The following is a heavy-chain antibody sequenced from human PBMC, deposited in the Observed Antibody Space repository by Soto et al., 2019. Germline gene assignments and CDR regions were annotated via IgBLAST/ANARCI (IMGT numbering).Heavy chain of an antibody. Sequence: PGGSLRLSCAASGFTFSSYSMNWVRQAPGKGLEWVSSISSSSSYIYYADSVKGRFTISRDNAKNSLYLQMNSLRAEDTAVYYCARVPPDTAMLTDDAFDIWGQGTMVTVSS. V-gene: IGHV3-21*01. J-gene: IGHJ3*02. CDR3: ARVPPDTAMLTDDAFDI. CDR2: ISSSSSYI. CDR1: GFTFSSYS. D-gene: IGHD5-18*01.